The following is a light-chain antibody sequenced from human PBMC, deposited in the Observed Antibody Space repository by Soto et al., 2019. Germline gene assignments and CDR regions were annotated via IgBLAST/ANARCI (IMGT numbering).Light chain of an antibody. J-gene: IGLJ3*02. CDR3: AVWDDSLTGGV. Sequence: QSVLTQPPSASGTPGQSLTISCSGSSANIGSHYVYWYQHLPGTAPKFLMYRNGQRPSGVPDRFSGSKSGTSAALAIIGLRSEDEADYYCAVWDDSLTGGVFGGGTKVTVL. CDR2: RNG. V-gene: IGLV1-47*01. CDR1: SANIGSHY.